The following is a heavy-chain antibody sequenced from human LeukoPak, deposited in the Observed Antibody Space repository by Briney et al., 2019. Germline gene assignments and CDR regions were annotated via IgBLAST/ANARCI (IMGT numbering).Heavy chain of an antibody. CDR3: AKVHAGGYFDY. J-gene: IGHJ4*02. D-gene: IGHD3-16*01. V-gene: IGHV3-23*01. CDR2: ISGSADNT. Sequence: GGSLRLSCTASGFTLSSYAMSWVRQAPGEGLEWVSTISGSADNTNYAEAVKGRFTISRDNSKNTMYLQMNSLRAEDTAVYYCAKVHAGGYFDYWGQGTLVTVSS. CDR1: GFTLSSYA.